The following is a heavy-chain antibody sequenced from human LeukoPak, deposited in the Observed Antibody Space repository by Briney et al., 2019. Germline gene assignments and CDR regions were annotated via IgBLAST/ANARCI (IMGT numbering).Heavy chain of an antibody. J-gene: IGHJ3*01. CDR1: GFTFTTYW. V-gene: IGHV3-21*01. D-gene: IGHD3-22*01. CDR2: ISISSSYI. CDR3: ARDLPLLTVIVVGNVFDL. Sequence: PGGSLRLSCAASGFTFTTYWMNWARRVPGKGWKWVSSISISSSYIYYADSVKGRFTISRDNAKNSLYLQMNSLRAEDTAVYYCARDLPLLTVIVVGNVFDLWGQGTMVTVSS.